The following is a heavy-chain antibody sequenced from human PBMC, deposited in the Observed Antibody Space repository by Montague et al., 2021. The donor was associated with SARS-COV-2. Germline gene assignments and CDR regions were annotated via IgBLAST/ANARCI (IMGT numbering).Heavy chain of an antibody. CDR1: GGSISSYY. Sequence: SETLSLTCTVSGGSISSYYWSWIRQPPGKGLEWIGYICYSGSTNYNPSLKSRVTISVDTSENQFSLKLSSVTAADTAVYYCARGIFTIPFIPAHYYMDVWGKGTTVTVSS. CDR3: ARGIFTIPFIPAHYYMDV. V-gene: IGHV4-59*01. D-gene: IGHD3-3*01. CDR2: ICYSGST. J-gene: IGHJ6*03.